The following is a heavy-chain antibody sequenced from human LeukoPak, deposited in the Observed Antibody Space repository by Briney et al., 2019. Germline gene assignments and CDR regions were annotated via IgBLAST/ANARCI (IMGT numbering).Heavy chain of an antibody. CDR3: AKRALTVAGWIWFDL. D-gene: IGHD6-19*01. V-gene: IGHV4-61*08. Sequence: NSSETLSLTCAVSGGSISSGGYSWSWIRQSPGKGLEFIAYIYNSGVTYINPSLQSRVTISIDTSKNQVSLNLGSVTAADTAVYYCAKRALTVAGWIWFDLWGQGTLVTVSS. CDR2: IYNSGVT. CDR1: GGSISSGGYS. J-gene: IGHJ5*02.